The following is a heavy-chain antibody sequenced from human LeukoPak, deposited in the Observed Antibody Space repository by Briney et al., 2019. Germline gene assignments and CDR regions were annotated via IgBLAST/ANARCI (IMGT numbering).Heavy chain of an antibody. V-gene: IGHV4-30-4*08. CDR2: IYYSGST. D-gene: IGHD2-2*01. Sequence: SETLSLTCTVSGGSISSGDYYWSWIRQPPGKGLEWIGYIYYSGSTYYNPSLKSRVTISVDTSKNQFSLKLSYVTAEDTAVYYCARVRSQPSIVVVPGGAHKMDVWGKGTTVTVSS. CDR1: GGSISSGDYY. J-gene: IGHJ6*04. CDR3: ARVRSQPSIVVVPGGAHKMDV.